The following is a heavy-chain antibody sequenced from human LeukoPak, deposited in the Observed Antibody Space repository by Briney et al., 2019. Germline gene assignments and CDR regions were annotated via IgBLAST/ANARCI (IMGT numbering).Heavy chain of an antibody. CDR2: INPSGGST. V-gene: IGHV1-46*01. CDR3: ARVSPSDRSSWYLFDY. Sequence: GASVKVSCKASGYAFTSYYMHWVRQAPGQGLEWMGIINPSGGSTSYAQKFRGRVTMTRDTSTSTVYMELSSLRSEDTAVYYCARVSPSDRSSWYLFDYWGQGTLVTVSS. D-gene: IGHD6-13*01. J-gene: IGHJ4*02. CDR1: GYAFTSYY.